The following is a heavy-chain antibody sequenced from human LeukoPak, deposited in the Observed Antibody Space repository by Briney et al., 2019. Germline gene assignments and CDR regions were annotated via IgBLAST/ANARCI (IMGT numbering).Heavy chain of an antibody. CDR3: ASGNSHAFDI. Sequence: PGRSLRLSCAASGFTFSSYGMHWVPQAPGKGLEWVAVIWYDGSNKYYADSVKGRFTISRDNAKDTLYLQMNSLRAEDTAVYYCASGNSHAFDIWGQGTMVTVSS. D-gene: IGHD6-25*01. CDR1: GFTFSSYG. J-gene: IGHJ3*02. CDR2: IWYDGSNK. V-gene: IGHV3-33*03.